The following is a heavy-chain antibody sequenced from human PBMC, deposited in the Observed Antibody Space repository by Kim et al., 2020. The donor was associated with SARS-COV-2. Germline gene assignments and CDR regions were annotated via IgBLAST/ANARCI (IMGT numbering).Heavy chain of an antibody. V-gene: IGHV3-11*01. J-gene: IGHJ6*01. Sequence: GGSLRLSCAASGFSFRDYYMSWIRQAPGKGLEGGSYISSSGSTIYYADSVNGRFTISRDNAKNSLYLQMNSLRAEDTAVYYCARDKGTGYCSGGSCNRYHYYYGMDVWGQGTTVTVSS. CDR3: ARDKGTGYCSGGSCNRYHYYYGMDV. D-gene: IGHD2-15*01. CDR1: GFSFRDYY. CDR2: ISSSGSTI.